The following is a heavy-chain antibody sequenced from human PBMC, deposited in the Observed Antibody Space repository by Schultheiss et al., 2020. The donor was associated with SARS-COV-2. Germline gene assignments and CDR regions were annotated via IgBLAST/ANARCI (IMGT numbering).Heavy chain of an antibody. CDR1: GFTFSSYA. CDR2: ISGSGGST. V-gene: IGHV3-23*01. Sequence: GGSLRLSCAASGFTFSSYAMSWVRQAPGKGLEWVSAISGSGGSTYYADSVKGRFTISRDNSKNTLYLQMNSLRAEDTAVYYCARDKTAMGYFDYWGQGTLVTVSS. J-gene: IGHJ4*02. D-gene: IGHD5-18*01. CDR3: ARDKTAMGYFDY.